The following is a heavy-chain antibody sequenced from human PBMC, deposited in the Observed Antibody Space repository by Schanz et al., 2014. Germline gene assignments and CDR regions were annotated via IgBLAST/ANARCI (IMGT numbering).Heavy chain of an antibody. D-gene: IGHD2-15*01. V-gene: IGHV3-33*03. CDR1: GFTFSVYG. Sequence: QVQLVESGGGVVQPGRSLRLSCAASGFTFSVYGMHWVRQAPGKGLEWVAVIWSDGSGKYYADSVKGRFTISRDNAKNSLYLQMNSLRAEDTAVYYCAKARRKSNCSGGRCFHYSYYGMDVWGQGTTXTVSS. CDR3: AKARRKSNCSGGRCFHYSYYGMDV. CDR2: IWSDGSGK. J-gene: IGHJ6*02.